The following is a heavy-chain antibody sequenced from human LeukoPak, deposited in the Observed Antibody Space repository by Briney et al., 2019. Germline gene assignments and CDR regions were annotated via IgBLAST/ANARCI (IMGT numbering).Heavy chain of an antibody. V-gene: IGHV1-69*13. CDR3: ARDLGESTSPRSGDAFDI. J-gene: IGHJ3*02. Sequence: SVKVSCKASGGTFSSYAISWVRQAPGQGLEWMGGIIPNFGTANYAQKFQGRVTITADESTSTAYMELSSLRSEDTAVYYCARDLGESTSPRSGDAFDIWGQGTMVTVSS. CDR2: IIPNFGTA. D-gene: IGHD2-2*01. CDR1: GGTFSSYA.